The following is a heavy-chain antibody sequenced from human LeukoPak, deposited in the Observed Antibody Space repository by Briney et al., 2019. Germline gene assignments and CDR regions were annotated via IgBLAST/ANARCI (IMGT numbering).Heavy chain of an antibody. CDR3: ARVNYCSGGSCYLPFSRYYYYYMDV. CDR2: IYTSGST. D-gene: IGHD2-15*01. V-gene: IGHV4-61*02. CDR1: GGSISSGSYY. J-gene: IGHJ6*03. Sequence: PSETLSLTCTVSGGSISSGSYYWNWIRQPAGKGLEWIGRIYTSGSTNYNPSLKSRVTISVDTSKNQFSLKLSSVTAADTAVYYCARVNYCSGGSCYLPFSRYYYYYMDVWGKGTTVTVSS.